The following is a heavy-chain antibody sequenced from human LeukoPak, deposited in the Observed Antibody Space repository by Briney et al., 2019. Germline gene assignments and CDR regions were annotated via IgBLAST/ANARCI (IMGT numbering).Heavy chain of an antibody. D-gene: IGHD6-13*01. Sequence: GGSLRLSCAASAFTFSSYWMHWVRQAPGKGLVWVSRINSDGSSTSYADSVKGRFTISRDNAKNTLYLQMNSLRAEDTALYYCTRVQAGRAGLMDVWGRGTTVTVSS. CDR3: TRVQAGRAGLMDV. CDR2: INSDGSST. CDR1: AFTFSSYW. J-gene: IGHJ6*02. V-gene: IGHV3-74*01.